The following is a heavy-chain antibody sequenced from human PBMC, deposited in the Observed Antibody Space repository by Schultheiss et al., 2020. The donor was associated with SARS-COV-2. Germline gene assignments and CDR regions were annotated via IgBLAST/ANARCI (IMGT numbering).Heavy chain of an antibody. Sequence: GGSLRLSCAASGFTFSSYWMHWVRQAPGKGLVWVSRINSDGSSTSYADSVKGRFTISRDNAKNSLYLQMNSLRAEDTAVYYCAKRGDGSSGYFDYWGQGTRVTVS. CDR3: AKRGDGSSGYFDY. V-gene: IGHV3-74*01. D-gene: IGHD6-6*01. CDR1: GFTFSSYW. CDR2: INSDGSST. J-gene: IGHJ4*02.